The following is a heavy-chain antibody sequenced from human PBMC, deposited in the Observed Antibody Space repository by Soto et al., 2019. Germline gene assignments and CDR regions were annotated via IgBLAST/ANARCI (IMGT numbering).Heavy chain of an antibody. CDR3: ERDRGYDAHDYYYNAMDV. J-gene: IGHJ6*02. Sequence: PGRSLRLSCPASGFIFSSYWKSCVRQPPGKGLEWEANLRHDGSQKYYVDSQKGRFSISRDNAENSVFLQMHSLRAEDTAVYYCERDRGYDAHDYYYNAMDVWGQGTTVTVSS. CDR2: LRHDGSQK. CDR1: GFIFSSYW. V-gene: IGHV3-7*01. D-gene: IGHD3-10*01.